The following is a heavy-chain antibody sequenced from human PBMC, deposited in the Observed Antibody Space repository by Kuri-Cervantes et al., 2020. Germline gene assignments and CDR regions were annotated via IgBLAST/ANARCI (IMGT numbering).Heavy chain of an antibody. V-gene: IGHV4-59*12. D-gene: IGHD3-10*01. CDR2: IDYSGST. J-gene: IGHJ4*02. CDR3: ARVSKLRDYFDY. Sequence: GSLRLSCTVSGGSISNYYWSWIRQSPGKGLYWIGYIDYSGSTNYNPSLKSRVTISVDTSKNQFSLKLSSVTAADTAVYYCARVSKLRDYFDYWGQGTLVTVSS. CDR1: GGSISNYY.